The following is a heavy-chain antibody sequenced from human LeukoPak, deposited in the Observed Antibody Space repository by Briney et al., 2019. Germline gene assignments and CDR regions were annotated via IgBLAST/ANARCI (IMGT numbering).Heavy chain of an antibody. CDR2: IFYSGST. J-gene: IGHJ5*02. D-gene: IGHD5-18*01. Sequence: SETLSLTCTFSGGSISNYYWSWIRQPPGKGLEWIAYIFYSGSTNYNPSLKSRVTISVDTSKNQFSLKLSSVTAADTAVYYCARGVSKGYSYGFDWFDPWGQGTLVTVSS. CDR3: ARGVSKGYSYGFDWFDP. V-gene: IGHV4-59*12. CDR1: GGSISNYY.